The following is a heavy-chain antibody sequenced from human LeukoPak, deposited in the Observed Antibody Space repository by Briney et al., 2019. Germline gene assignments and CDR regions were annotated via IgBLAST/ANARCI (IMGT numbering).Heavy chain of an antibody. Sequence: GGSLRLSCAASGFTFDDYAMHWVRQAPGKGLEWVSLISGDGGSTYYADSVKGRFTVSRDNSKNSLCLQMNSLRTEDTALYYCATPLGRGYSVHYFDYWGQGTLVTVSS. D-gene: IGHD3-22*01. CDR3: ATPLGRGYSVHYFDY. V-gene: IGHV3-43*02. CDR1: GFTFDDYA. CDR2: ISGDGGST. J-gene: IGHJ4*02.